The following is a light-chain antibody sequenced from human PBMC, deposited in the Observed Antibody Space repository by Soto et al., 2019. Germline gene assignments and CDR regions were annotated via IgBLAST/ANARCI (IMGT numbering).Light chain of an antibody. Sequence: QSALTQPRSVSGSPGQSVTISCTGTSSDVGGYNYVSWYQQHPGKAPKLMIYEVSNRPSGVSNRFSGSKSGNTASLTISGLQADEEADYYCSSYTSSSTLVFGGGTKLTVL. CDR3: SSYTSSSTLV. V-gene: IGLV2-14*01. CDR1: SSDVGGYNY. J-gene: IGLJ2*01. CDR2: EVS.